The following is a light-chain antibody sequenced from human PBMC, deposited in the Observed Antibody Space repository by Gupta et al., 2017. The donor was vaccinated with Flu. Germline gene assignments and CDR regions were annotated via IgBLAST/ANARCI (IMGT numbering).Light chain of an antibody. CDR1: SANIGAHYD. Sequence: QSVLTQPPSVSGPPRQRVPISCPGSSANIGAHYDVHWYQQLPGTAPKILIDGTTNRPAGVPDRFAGSKAGTSASMAITGLEADDEADYYCQYYDSQAQGLFGGGTKLTVL. CDR3: QYYDSQAQGL. CDR2: GTT. J-gene: IGLJ2*01. V-gene: IGLV1-40*01.